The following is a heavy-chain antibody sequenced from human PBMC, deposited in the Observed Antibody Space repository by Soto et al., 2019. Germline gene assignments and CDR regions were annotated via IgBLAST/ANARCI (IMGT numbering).Heavy chain of an antibody. J-gene: IGHJ4*02. D-gene: IGHD3-22*01. Sequence: GGSLRLSCAASGFTFSSYAMHWGRQAPGKGLEWVAVISYDGSNKYYADSVKGRFTISRDNSKNTLYLQMNSLRAEDTAVYYCAREVDAYDSSGYYHTPPYFDYWGQGTLVTVSS. CDR2: ISYDGSNK. V-gene: IGHV3-30-3*01. CDR3: AREVDAYDSSGYYHTPPYFDY. CDR1: GFTFSSYA.